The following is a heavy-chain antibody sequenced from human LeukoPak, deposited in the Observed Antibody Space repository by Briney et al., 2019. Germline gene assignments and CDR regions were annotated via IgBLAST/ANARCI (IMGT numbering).Heavy chain of an antibody. V-gene: IGHV3-33*01. D-gene: IGHD6-13*01. CDR1: GFTFSSFG. Sequence: GGSLRLSCAASGFTFSSFGVHWVRQPPGKGLEWVAVIWYDGSNKYYADSVKGRFTISRDNSKNTLFLQMNSLRAEDTAVYYCARGLTIAAAEVFDYWGQGTLVTASS. CDR3: ARGLTIAAAEVFDY. CDR2: IWYDGSNK. J-gene: IGHJ4*02.